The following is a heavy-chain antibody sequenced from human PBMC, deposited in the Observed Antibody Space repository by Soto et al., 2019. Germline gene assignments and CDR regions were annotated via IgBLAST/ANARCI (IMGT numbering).Heavy chain of an antibody. CDR1: GYSFTSYW. D-gene: IGHD3-10*01. CDR2: IDPSDSYT. V-gene: IGHV5-10-1*03. J-gene: IGHJ4*02. Sequence: EVQLVQSGAEVKKPGESLRISCQGSGYSFTSYWISWVRQVPGKGLEWMGRIDPSDSYTNYSPSFQGHVTISTDKSITTAYLQWSSLKASDSAMFYCARHHYGSGTYPLLDYWGQGTLVTVSS. CDR3: ARHHYGSGTYPLLDY.